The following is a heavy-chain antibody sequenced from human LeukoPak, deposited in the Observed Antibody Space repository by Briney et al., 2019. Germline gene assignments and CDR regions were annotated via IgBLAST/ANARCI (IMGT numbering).Heavy chain of an antibody. CDR1: GGSISSYY. D-gene: IGHD3-9*01. CDR2: IYYSGST. J-gene: IGHJ4*02. CDR3: ARRDILTGSFPY. V-gene: IGHV4-59*08. Sequence: SETLSLTCTVSGGSISSYYWSWIRQPPGKGLEWIGYIYYSGSTNYNPSLKSRVTISVDTSKNQFSLKLSSVTAADTAVYYCARRDILTGSFPYWGQGTLVTVSS.